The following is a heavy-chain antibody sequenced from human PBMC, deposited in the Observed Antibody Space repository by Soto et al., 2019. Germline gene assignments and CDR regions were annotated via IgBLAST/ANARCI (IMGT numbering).Heavy chain of an antibody. CDR3: ARVRLTIAAIDALDV. J-gene: IGHJ3*01. D-gene: IGHD2-2*01. CDR1: GFTFSDYV. Sequence: QVRLVESGGGVVQPGTSLRLSCAASGFTFSDYVIHWVRQAAGKGLEWVASMTYDGATEYYADSVKGRFTMSRDNSKRALALHMNSLRPDDTAVYYCARVRLTIAAIDALDVWGQGTMVTVSA. V-gene: IGHV3-30*14. CDR2: MTYDGATE.